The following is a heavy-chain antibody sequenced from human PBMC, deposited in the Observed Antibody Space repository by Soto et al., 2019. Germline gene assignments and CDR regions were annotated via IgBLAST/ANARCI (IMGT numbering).Heavy chain of an antibody. D-gene: IGHD3-16*01. J-gene: IGHJ5*02. CDR2: IYHSGST. CDR3: ARSKWGGADKRFDP. CDR1: GGSISSGCYS. V-gene: IGHV4-30-2*01. Sequence: SETLSLTCAVSGGSISSGCYSWSWIRQPPGKGLEWIGYIYHSGSTYYNPSLKSRVTISVDRSKNQFSLKLSSVTAADTAVYYCARSKWGGADKRFDPWGQGTLVTVSS.